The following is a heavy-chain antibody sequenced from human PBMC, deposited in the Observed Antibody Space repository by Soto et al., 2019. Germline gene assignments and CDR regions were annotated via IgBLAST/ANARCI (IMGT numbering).Heavy chain of an antibody. CDR3: AHVLVVVASYGMDV. D-gene: IGHD2-15*01. Sequence: QITLKESGPTLVKPTQTLTLTCTYSGFSLSTSGVGVGWIRQPPGKALEWLALIYWDDDKRYSPSLTSRLNITKDTSNNQVVLTKTNMDPVDTATYYCAHVLVVVASYGMDVWGQGTTVTVSS. V-gene: IGHV2-5*02. CDR2: IYWDDDK. J-gene: IGHJ6*02. CDR1: GFSLSTSGVG.